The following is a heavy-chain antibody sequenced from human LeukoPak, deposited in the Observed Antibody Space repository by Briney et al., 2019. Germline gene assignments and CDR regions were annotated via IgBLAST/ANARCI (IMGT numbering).Heavy chain of an antibody. J-gene: IGHJ4*02. CDR3: ARSWGFGGDLDY. CDR2: ISSSGSTI. Sequence: PGGSLRLSCAASGFTFSSYEMNWVRQAPGKGLEWVSYISSSGSTIYYADSVKGRFTISRDNAKNSLYLQMNSLRAEDTAVYYCARSWGFGGDLDYWGQGTLVTVSS. V-gene: IGHV3-48*03. CDR1: GFTFSSYE. D-gene: IGHD2-21*02.